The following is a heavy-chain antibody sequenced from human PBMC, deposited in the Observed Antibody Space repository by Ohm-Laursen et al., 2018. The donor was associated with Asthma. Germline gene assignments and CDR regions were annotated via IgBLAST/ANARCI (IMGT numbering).Heavy chain of an antibody. CDR1: GFTFSSYG. J-gene: IGHJ3*02. CDR2: IKSKTDGGTT. CDR3: TTDGGYVLRYFDWLPEANDAFDI. D-gene: IGHD3-9*01. Sequence: SLRLSCSASGFTFSSYGMHWVRQAPGKGLEWVGRIKSKTDGGTTDYAAPVKGRFTISRDDSKNTLYLQMNSLKTEDTAVYYCTTDGGYVLRYFDWLPEANDAFDIWGQGTMVTVSS. V-gene: IGHV3-15*01.